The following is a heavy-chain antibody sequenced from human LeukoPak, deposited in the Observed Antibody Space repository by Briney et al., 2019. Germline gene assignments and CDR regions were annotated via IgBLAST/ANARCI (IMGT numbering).Heavy chain of an antibody. CDR1: GGTFSSYA. D-gene: IGHD5-12*01. J-gene: IGHJ4*02. CDR3: ARGQPGSGYDY. Sequence: SVKVSCKASGGTFSSYAISWVRQAPGQGLEWMGRIIPIFGIANYAQKFQGRVTITADKSTSTAYMELSSLRSEDTAVYYCARGQPGSGYDYWGQGTLVTVSS. CDR2: IIPIFGIA. V-gene: IGHV1-69*04.